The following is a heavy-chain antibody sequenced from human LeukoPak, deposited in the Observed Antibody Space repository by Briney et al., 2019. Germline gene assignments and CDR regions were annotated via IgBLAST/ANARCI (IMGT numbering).Heavy chain of an antibody. D-gene: IGHD4-23*01. Sequence: SETLSLTCTVSGGSVSSSSYYWGWIRQHPGKGLEWIGYIYYSGSTYYNPSLKSRVTISVDTSKNQFSLKLSSVTAADTAVYYCARPGGNSPPYWYFDLWGRGTLVTVSS. CDR2: IYYSGST. CDR3: ARPGGNSPPYWYFDL. V-gene: IGHV4-31*03. CDR1: GGSVSSSSYY. J-gene: IGHJ2*01.